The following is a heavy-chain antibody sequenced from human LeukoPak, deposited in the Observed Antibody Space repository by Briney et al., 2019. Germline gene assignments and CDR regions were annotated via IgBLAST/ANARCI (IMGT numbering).Heavy chain of an antibody. CDR2: INAGNGNT. CDR1: GYTFTSYA. J-gene: IGHJ1*01. Sequence: ASVKVSCKASGYTFTSYAMHWVRQAPGQRLEWMGWINAGNGNTKYSQKSQGRVTITRDTSASTAYMELSSLRSEDTAVYYCARAPSGSYDKQGYFQHWGQGTLVTVSS. CDR3: ARAPSGSYDKQGYFQH. V-gene: IGHV1-3*01. D-gene: IGHD3-10*01.